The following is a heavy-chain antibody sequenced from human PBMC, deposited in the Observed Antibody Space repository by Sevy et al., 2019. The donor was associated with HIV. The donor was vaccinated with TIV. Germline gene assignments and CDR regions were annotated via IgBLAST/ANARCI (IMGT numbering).Heavy chain of an antibody. CDR1: GGSISSYY. J-gene: IGHJ6*02. CDR2: IYYSGST. D-gene: IGHD2-15*01. CDR3: ARSLVVVAAKPSGSYYGMDV. Sequence: SETLSLTCTVSGGSISSYYWSWIRQPPGKGLEWIGYIYYSGSTNYNPSLKSRVTISVDTSKNQFSLKLSSVTAAETAVYYCARSLVVVAAKPSGSYYGMDVWGQGTTVTVSS. V-gene: IGHV4-59*13.